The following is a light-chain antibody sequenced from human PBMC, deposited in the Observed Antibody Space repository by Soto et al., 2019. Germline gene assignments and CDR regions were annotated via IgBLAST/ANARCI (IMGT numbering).Light chain of an antibody. V-gene: IGKV3-15*01. CDR3: QQYNNWLIT. CDR2: GAS. CDR1: QSVSSN. J-gene: IGKJ5*01. Sequence: EIVMTQSPATLSVSPGERATLSCRASQSVSSNLAWYQQKPGQTPRLLIYGASTRATGIPARSSGSGSGTEFTPTISSLQSEDFAVYYCQQYNNWLITFGQGTRLEIK.